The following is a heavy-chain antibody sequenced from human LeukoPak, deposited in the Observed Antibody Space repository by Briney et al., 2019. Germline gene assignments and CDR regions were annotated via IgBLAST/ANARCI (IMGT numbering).Heavy chain of an antibody. CDR1: GFTVSSNY. V-gene: IGHV3-23*01. CDR2: ISGSGGST. CDR3: AKVLTGDFWSGTHAFDI. Sequence: GGSLRLSCAASGFTVSSNYMSWVRQAPGKGLEWASAISGSGGSTYYADSVKGRFTISRDNSKNTLYLQMNSLRAEDTAVYYCAKVLTGDFWSGTHAFDIWGQGTMVTVSS. J-gene: IGHJ3*02. D-gene: IGHD3-3*01.